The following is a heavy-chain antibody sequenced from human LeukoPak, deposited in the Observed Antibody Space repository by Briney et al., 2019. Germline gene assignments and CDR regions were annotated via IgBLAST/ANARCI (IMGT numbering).Heavy chain of an antibody. Sequence: PGGSLRLSCAASGFTFSSYAMHWVRQAPGKGLEWVAVISYDGSNKYYADSVKGRFTISRDNSKNTLYLQMNSLRAEDTAVYYCARDPQGTGTREDAFDIWGQGTMVTVSS. CDR3: ARDPQGTGTREDAFDI. V-gene: IGHV3-30-3*01. CDR2: ISYDGSNK. J-gene: IGHJ3*02. D-gene: IGHD1-7*01. CDR1: GFTFSSYA.